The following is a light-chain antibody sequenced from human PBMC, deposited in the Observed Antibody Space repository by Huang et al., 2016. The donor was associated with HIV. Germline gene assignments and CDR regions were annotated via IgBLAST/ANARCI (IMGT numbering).Light chain of an antibody. CDR1: QDISSW. CDR2: AAS. V-gene: IGKV1-12*01. CDR3: QQVNSFPIT. J-gene: IGKJ5*01. Sequence: DIQMTQSPLFVSASVGDRVAITCRASQDISSWLDWYQQKPGKSPKLLIYAASSLQGGVPSRFSGSGSGTEFTLTISSLQPEDFATYYCQQVNSFPITFGQGTRLEI.